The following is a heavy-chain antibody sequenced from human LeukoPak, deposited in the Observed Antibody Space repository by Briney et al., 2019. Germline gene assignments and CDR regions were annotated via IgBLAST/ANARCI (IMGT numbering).Heavy chain of an antibody. CDR2: IYPGDSDI. D-gene: IGHD1-26*01. CDR1: GYSFTSYW. J-gene: IGHJ4*02. CDR3: AIRYSGSYNDY. Sequence: GGSLQISWKGSGYSFTSYWIGWVRQMPGKGLEWMGIIYPGDSDIRYSPSFQGQVTISADKSISTAYLQWSSLKASDTAMYYCAIRYSGSYNDYWGQGTLVTVSS. V-gene: IGHV5-51*01.